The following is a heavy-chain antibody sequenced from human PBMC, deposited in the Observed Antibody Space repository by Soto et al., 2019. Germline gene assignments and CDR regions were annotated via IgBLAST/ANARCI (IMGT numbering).Heavy chain of an antibody. D-gene: IGHD3-16*01. CDR1: GFTFTSSA. CDR3: AADRKDYDYVCGSETPASSYYGTDA. CDR2: IVVGSGNT. Sequence: SGKVCCKASGFTFTSSAVQWGRQARGQRLEWIGWIVVGSGNTNYAQKFQERVTITRDMSTSTAYMELSSLRSEDTAVYYCAADRKDYDYVCGSETPASSYYGTDALGHAPPVTV. V-gene: IGHV1-58*01. J-gene: IGHJ6*02.